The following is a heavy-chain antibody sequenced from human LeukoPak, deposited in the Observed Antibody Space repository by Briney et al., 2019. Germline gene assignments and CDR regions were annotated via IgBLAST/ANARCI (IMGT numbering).Heavy chain of an antibody. J-gene: IGHJ4*02. CDR1: GYSISSGYY. Sequence: SETLSLTCTVSGYSISSGYYWGWIRQPPGKGLEWIGSIYHSGSTYYNPSLKSRVTISVDTSKNQFSLKLSSVTAADTAVYYCARERTTYYFDYWGQGTLVTVSS. D-gene: IGHD1-14*01. CDR2: IYHSGST. CDR3: ARERTTYYFDY. V-gene: IGHV4-38-2*02.